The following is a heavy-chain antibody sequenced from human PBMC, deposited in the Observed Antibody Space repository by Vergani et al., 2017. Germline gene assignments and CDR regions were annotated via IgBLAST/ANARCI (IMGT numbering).Heavy chain of an antibody. D-gene: IGHD3-16*01. J-gene: IGHJ4*02. CDR2: ISGRSNYI. Sequence: EVQLQESGGGLVKPGGSLRVSCAASGFSFRTYSINWVRQAPGKGLEWVSSISGRSNYIYYADSLKGRFTISRDNSKNSVYLQMNSLRAEDTAIYYCARKKYYDRKDYYQGEPFDYWGQGTLVTVSS. V-gene: IGHV3-21*06. CDR3: ARKKYYDRKDYYQGEPFDY. CDR1: GFSFRTYS.